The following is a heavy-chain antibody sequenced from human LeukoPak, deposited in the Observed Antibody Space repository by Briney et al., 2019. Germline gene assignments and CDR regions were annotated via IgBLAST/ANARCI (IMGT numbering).Heavy chain of an antibody. CDR2: IYTSGST. V-gene: IGHV4-4*07. D-gene: IGHD5-12*01. CDR1: GGSISSYY. Sequence: SETLSLTCTVSGGSISSYYWSWIRQPAGKGLEWIGRIYTSGSTNYNPSLKSRVTMSVDTSKNQFSLKLSSVTAADTAVYYCARVNWSGYDFRGAFDIWGQGKTVTVSS. CDR3: ARVNWSGYDFRGAFDI. J-gene: IGHJ3*02.